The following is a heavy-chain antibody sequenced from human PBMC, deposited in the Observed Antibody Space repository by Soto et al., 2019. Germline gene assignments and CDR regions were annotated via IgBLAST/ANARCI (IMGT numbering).Heavy chain of an antibody. Sequence: QVQLVQSGAAVKKPGASVKVSCKASGYTFTSYYMHWVRQAPGQGLEWMGIINPSGGSTSYAQKFQGRVPMTRDTATSTVYMEMSSLRSEDTAVYYCARLDDENYFDYWGQGTLVTVSA. CDR3: ARLDDENYFDY. J-gene: IGHJ4*02. D-gene: IGHD1-1*01. CDR1: GYTFTSYY. CDR2: INPSGGST. V-gene: IGHV1-46*01.